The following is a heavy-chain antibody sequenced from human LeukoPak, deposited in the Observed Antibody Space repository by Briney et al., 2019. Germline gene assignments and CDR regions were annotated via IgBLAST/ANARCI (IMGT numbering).Heavy chain of an antibody. CDR3: ARDGLAAAGGFDY. Sequence: GGSLRLSCAASGFTFSSYSMNWVRQAPGKGLEWVSSISSSSSYIYYADSVKGRFTISRDNAKNSLYLQMNSLRAEDTAVYYCARDGLAAAGGFDYWGQGTLVTVSS. V-gene: IGHV3-21*01. CDR1: GFTFSSYS. CDR2: ISSSSSYI. J-gene: IGHJ4*02. D-gene: IGHD6-13*01.